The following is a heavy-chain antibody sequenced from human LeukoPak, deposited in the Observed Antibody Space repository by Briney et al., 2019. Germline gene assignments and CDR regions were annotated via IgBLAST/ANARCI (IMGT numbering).Heavy chain of an antibody. CDR1: GFTFSSYW. Sequence: GGSLRLSCAASGFTFSSYWMTWVRQAPEKGLEWVANIKQDGSEKNYENSVKGRFTISRDNAKNSLYLQMNSLRVEDTAIYYCATPLDYYDSSGYHQGGDWGQGTLVTVSS. V-gene: IGHV3-7*03. CDR3: ATPLDYYDSSGYHQGGD. CDR2: IKQDGSEK. D-gene: IGHD3-22*01. J-gene: IGHJ4*02.